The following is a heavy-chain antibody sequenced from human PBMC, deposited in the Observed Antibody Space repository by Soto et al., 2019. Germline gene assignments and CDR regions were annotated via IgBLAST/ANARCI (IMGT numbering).Heavy chain of an antibody. CDR3: ARGILWFGELYFDY. Sequence: SETLSLTCTVSGGSISSGDYYWSWIRQPPGKGLEWIGYIYYSGSTYYNPSLKSRVTISVDTSKNQFSLKLSSVTAADTAVYYCARGILWFGELYFDYWGQGTLVTVSS. J-gene: IGHJ4*02. D-gene: IGHD3-10*01. V-gene: IGHV4-30-4*01. CDR2: IYYSGST. CDR1: GGSISSGDYY.